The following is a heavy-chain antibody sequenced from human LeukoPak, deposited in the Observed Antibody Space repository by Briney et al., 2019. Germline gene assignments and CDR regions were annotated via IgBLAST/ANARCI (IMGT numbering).Heavy chain of an antibody. CDR2: IKQDGSEK. D-gene: IGHD3-3*01. Sequence: GGSLRLSCAASGFSFSTYWMSWVRQAPGKGLEGVANIKQDGSEKYYVDSVKGRFTISRDNAKNSLYMQMNSLRAEDTAVYYCARDLNMYDFWSGYYTDWGQGILVTVSS. V-gene: IGHV3-7*01. J-gene: IGHJ4*02. CDR3: ARDLNMYDFWSGYYTD. CDR1: GFSFSTYW.